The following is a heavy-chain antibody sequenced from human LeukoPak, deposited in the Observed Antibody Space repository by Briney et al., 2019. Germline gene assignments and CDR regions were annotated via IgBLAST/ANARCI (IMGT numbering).Heavy chain of an antibody. CDR3: ARAYCSGGSELYYYYYYMDV. Sequence: PGGSLRLSCAASGFTFSSYAMSWVRQAPGKGLEWVSAISGSGGSTYYADSVKGRFTISRDNSKNTLYLQMNSLRAEDTAVYYCARAYCSGGSELYYYYYYMDVWGKGTTVTVSS. CDR1: GFTFSSYA. V-gene: IGHV3-23*01. J-gene: IGHJ6*03. D-gene: IGHD2-15*01. CDR2: ISGSGGST.